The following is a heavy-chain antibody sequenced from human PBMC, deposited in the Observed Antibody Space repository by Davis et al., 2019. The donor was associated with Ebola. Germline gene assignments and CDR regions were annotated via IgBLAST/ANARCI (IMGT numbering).Heavy chain of an antibody. J-gene: IGHJ6*02. D-gene: IGHD5-24*01. Sequence: SVKVSCKASGGTFSSYAISWVRQAPGQGLEWMGRIIPILGIANYAQKFQGRVTITADKSTSTAYMELSSLRSEDTAVYYCARALYTEMATINYYYGMDVWGQGTTVTVSS. CDR1: GGTFSSYA. V-gene: IGHV1-69*04. CDR3: ARALYTEMATINYYYGMDV. CDR2: IIPILGIA.